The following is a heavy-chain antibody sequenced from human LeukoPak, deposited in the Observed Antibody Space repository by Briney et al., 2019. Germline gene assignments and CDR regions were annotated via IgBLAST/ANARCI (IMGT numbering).Heavy chain of an antibody. D-gene: IGHD6-13*01. Sequence: GGPLRLSCAASGFTFSSYAMSGVRQAPGKGLEWVSTISNSGGSIYYADSVKGRFTISRDNSKNTLYLQMSSLRAENTAVYYCAKRWTAVASTEAFDIWGQGTMVTVSS. V-gene: IGHV3-23*01. CDR1: GFTFSSYA. CDR2: ISNSGGSI. J-gene: IGHJ3*02. CDR3: AKRWTAVASTEAFDI.